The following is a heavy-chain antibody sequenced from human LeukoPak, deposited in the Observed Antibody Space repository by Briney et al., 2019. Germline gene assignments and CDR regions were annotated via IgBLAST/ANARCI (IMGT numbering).Heavy chain of an antibody. CDR3: ARGWASSWYYFDF. CDR1: GGSMRNYY. Sequence: SETLSLNCAVSGGSMRNYYWSWIRQPPGKGLDWIGYTYDSWSSSYNPSLRSRVSISIDTSKNQFSLNLSSVTAADTAVYYCARGWASSWYYFDFWGQGTLVTVSS. D-gene: IGHD2-2*01. V-gene: IGHV4-59*01. CDR2: TYDSWSS. J-gene: IGHJ4*02.